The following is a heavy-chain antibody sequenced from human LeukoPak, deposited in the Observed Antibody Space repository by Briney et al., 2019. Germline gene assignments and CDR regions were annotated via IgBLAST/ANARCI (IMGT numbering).Heavy chain of an antibody. D-gene: IGHD6-19*01. CDR3: ARGGYSSGWYAFDP. CDR2: INPNSGGT. J-gene: IGHJ5*02. CDR1: GYTFTGYY. V-gene: IGHV1-2*02. Sequence: ASVKVSCKASGYTFTGYYMHWVRQAPGQGLEWMGWINPNSGGTNYAQKFRGRVTMTRDTSISTAYMELSRLRSDDTAVYYSARGGYSSGWYAFDPWGQGTLVTVSS.